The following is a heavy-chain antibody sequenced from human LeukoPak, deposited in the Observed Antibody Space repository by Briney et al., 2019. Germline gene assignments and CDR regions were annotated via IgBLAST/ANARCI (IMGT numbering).Heavy chain of an antibody. D-gene: IGHD1-26*01. V-gene: IGHV3-30-3*01. J-gene: IGHJ3*02. CDR3: AREDSGTMGAFDI. Sequence: PGRSLRLSCAASGFTFSSYAMHWVRQAPGKGLEWVAVISYDGSNKYYADSVKGRFTISRDNAKNSLYLQMNSLRAEDTAVYYCAREDSGTMGAFDIWGQGTMVTVSS. CDR2: ISYDGSNK. CDR1: GFTFSSYA.